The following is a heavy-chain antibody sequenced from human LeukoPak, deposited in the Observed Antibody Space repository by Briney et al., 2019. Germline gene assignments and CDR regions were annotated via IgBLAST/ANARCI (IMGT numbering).Heavy chain of an antibody. V-gene: IGHV4-59*13. D-gene: IGHD5-24*01. CDR2: IQYSGST. Sequence: SETLSLTCSVSGGAISSFYWTWIRQTPGKGLEWIGCIQYSGSTEYNPSLESRVTISVDTSKNQFSLKLTSVTAADTAVYYCARGYGYNSEYWGQGTLVTVSP. CDR1: GGAISSFY. J-gene: IGHJ4*02. CDR3: ARGYGYNSEY.